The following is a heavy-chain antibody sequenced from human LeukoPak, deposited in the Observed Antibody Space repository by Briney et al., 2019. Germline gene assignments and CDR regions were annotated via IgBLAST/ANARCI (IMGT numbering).Heavy chain of an antibody. V-gene: IGHV3-33*08. CDR1: GFTFSDYY. D-gene: IGHD1-26*01. CDR2: IWYDGSNK. J-gene: IGHJ6*02. Sequence: DPGGSLRLSCAASGFTFSDYYMSWIRQAPGKGLEWVAVIWYDGSNKYYADSVKGRFTISRDNSKNTLYLQMNSLRAEDTAVYYCARALVGALVGPTYYYYGMDVWGQGTTVTVSS. CDR3: ARALVGALVGPTYYYYGMDV.